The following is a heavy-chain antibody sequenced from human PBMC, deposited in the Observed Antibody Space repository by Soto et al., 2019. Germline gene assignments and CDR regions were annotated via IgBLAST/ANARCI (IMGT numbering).Heavy chain of an antibody. CDR1: GFNFNKYA. J-gene: IGHJ6*02. V-gene: IGHV3-30*04. D-gene: IGHD2-15*01. Sequence: LRLSCTACGFNFNKYAMHWGRQAPGKGLEWVAVISYDDGRNKYYADSVEGRFTISRDDSKNTLYLQMDSLRVEDTALYFCARRQCSGGACYALYYYGMDVWGQGTTVTVSS. CDR2: ISYDDGRNK. CDR3: ARRQCSGGACYALYYYGMDV.